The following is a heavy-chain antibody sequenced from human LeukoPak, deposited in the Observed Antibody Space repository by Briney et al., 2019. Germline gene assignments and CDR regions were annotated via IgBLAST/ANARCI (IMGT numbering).Heavy chain of an antibody. V-gene: IGHV4-4*07. CDR1: GGSISSYY. J-gene: IGHJ6*03. CDR2: IYTSGST. D-gene: IGHD2-8*01. CDR3: ARDIPLYCTNGVCPFSDYYYYMDV. Sequence: SETLSLTCTVSGGSISSYYWSWIRQPAGKGLEWIGRIYTSGSTNYNPSLKSRVTISVDTSKNQFSLKLSSVTAADTAVYYCARDIPLYCTNGVCPFSDYYYYMDVWGKGTTVTVSS.